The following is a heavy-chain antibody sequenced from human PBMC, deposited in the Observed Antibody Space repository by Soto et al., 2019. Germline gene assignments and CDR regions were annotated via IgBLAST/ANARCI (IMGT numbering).Heavy chain of an antibody. CDR3: ARVSQRYYDFWSGLLIDY. V-gene: IGHV4-39*07. CDR1: GGSISGTRFH. Sequence: PSETLSLTCAVSGGSISGTRFHWGWIRQTPGKGLEWIGSIHSRGSTYYNPSLRSRVTISVDTSKTQFSLKLSSVTAADTAAYYCARVSQRYYDFWSGLLIDYWGQGTLVTVSS. D-gene: IGHD3-3*01. J-gene: IGHJ4*02. CDR2: IHSRGST.